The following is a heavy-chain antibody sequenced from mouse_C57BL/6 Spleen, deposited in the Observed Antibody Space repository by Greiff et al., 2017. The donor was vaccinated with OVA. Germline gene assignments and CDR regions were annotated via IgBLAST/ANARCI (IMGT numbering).Heavy chain of an antibody. CDR3: ASTGFDY. J-gene: IGHJ2*01. D-gene: IGHD4-1*02. Sequence: LVESGPELVKPGASVKLSCKASGYTFTSYDINWVKQRPGQGLEWIGWIYPRDGSTKYNEKFKGKATLTVDTASSTAYMELHSLTSEDSAVYFCASTGFDYWGQGTTLTVSS. CDR2: IYPRDGST. CDR1: GYTFTSYD. V-gene: IGHV1-85*01.